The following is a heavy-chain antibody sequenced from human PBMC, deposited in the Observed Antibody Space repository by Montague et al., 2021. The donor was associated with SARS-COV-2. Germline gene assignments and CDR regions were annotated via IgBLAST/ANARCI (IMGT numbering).Heavy chain of an antibody. D-gene: IGHD2-2*02. CDR2: MNHSGST. CDR3: AGGNAVLAPAAICCDYYHDIDV. J-gene: IGHJ4*02. V-gene: IGHV4-34*01. CDR1: GGSISSYY. Sequence: SETLSLTCAVYGGSISSYYWCWIRRPPAKGLEWIGEMNHSGSTNYNPSPKSRGTITVDTSKNQFSLKLSAVTAADTAVYYCAGGNAVLAPAAICCDYYHDIDVWGQGTLVTVSS.